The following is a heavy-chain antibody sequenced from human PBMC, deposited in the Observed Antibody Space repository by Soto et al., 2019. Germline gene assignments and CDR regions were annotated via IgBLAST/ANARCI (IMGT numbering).Heavy chain of an antibody. CDR1: GYTFTSYY. Sequence: ASVKVSCKASGYTFTSYYMHWVRQVPGQGLEWMGIINPGGGSTTYAQKFQGRVTMPWDTSTSTVYMELSSLSSEDTAMYYCARGTSSGRESMGDYWGQGTLVTVSS. CDR3: ARGTSSGRESMGDY. CDR2: INPGGGST. J-gene: IGHJ4*02. V-gene: IGHV1-46*01. D-gene: IGHD6-19*01.